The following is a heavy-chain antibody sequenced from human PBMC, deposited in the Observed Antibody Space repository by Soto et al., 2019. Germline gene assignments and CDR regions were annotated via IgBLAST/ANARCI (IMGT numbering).Heavy chain of an antibody. CDR1: GGSISSGGYY. J-gene: IGHJ4*02. D-gene: IGHD3-16*02. V-gene: IGHV4-31*03. Sequence: QVQLQESGPGLVKPSQTLSLTCTVSGGSISSGGYYWSWIRQHPGKGLEWIGYIYYSGSTFYNPALQVRSTLSVDTAKNQFSLKLSSVTAADTAVYYCASGRFGGVIAPQIDYWGQGTLVTVSS. CDR3: ASGRFGGVIAPQIDY. CDR2: IYYSGST.